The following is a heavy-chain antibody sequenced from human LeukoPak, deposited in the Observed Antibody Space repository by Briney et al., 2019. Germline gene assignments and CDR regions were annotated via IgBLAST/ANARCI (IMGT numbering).Heavy chain of an antibody. V-gene: IGHV3-21*01. J-gene: IGHJ5*02. CDR3: ARIGQQPIP. Sequence: PGGSLRLSCAASGFTFRSYSRNWVRQAPGKGLEWVSSISSSSSYIYSADSVKGRFTISRDNAKNSLYLQMNSLRAEDTAVYYCARIGQQPIPWGQGTLVTVSS. CDR1: GFTFRSYS. CDR2: ISSSSSYI. D-gene: IGHD6-13*01.